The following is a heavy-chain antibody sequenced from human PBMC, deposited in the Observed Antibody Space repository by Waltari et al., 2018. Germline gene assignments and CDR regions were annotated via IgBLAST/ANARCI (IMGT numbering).Heavy chain of an antibody. J-gene: IGHJ4*02. CDR1: GGSFSGYY. Sequence: QVQLQQWGAGLLKPSETLSLTCAVYGGSFSGYYWSWIRQPPGKGLEWIGEINHSGSTNYNPSRKSRVTISVDTSKNQFSLKLSSVTAADTAVYYCARGRIVGATSGRYFDYWGQGTLVTVSS. CDR2: INHSGST. V-gene: IGHV4-34*01. CDR3: ARGRIVGATSGRYFDY. D-gene: IGHD1-26*01.